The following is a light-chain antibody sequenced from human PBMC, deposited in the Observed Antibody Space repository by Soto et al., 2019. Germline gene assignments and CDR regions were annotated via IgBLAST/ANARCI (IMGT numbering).Light chain of an antibody. CDR3: QQRFNWPRFT. Sequence: EIVLTQSPATLSLSPGERATLSCRASQSVSSYLAWYQQKPGQAPRLLIYDASNRATGIPARFSGGGSGTDFTITLSSLEPEDFAVYYCQQRFNWPRFTFGQGTKLEIK. V-gene: IGKV3-11*01. CDR1: QSVSSY. CDR2: DAS. J-gene: IGKJ2*01.